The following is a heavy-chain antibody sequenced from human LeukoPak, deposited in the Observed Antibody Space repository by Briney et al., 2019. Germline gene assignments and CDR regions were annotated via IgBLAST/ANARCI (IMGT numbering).Heavy chain of an antibody. V-gene: IGHV4-39*01. D-gene: IGHD1-1*01. CDR2: IYYSGST. CDR1: GCSISSCSFY. Sequence: SETLSLTCTVSGCSISSCSFYWGRIRPPPGKGLEWIGSIYYSGSTYYNPSLKSRVTISVDTSTNQFSLKLSCVTAAATDAYYCARHPFHRWNDEANWFDPWGQGTLVTVSS. CDR3: ARHPFHRWNDEANWFDP. J-gene: IGHJ5*02.